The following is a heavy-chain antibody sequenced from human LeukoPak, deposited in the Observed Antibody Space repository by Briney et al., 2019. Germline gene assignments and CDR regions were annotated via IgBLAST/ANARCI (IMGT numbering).Heavy chain of an antibody. D-gene: IGHD3-22*01. J-gene: IGHJ3*02. V-gene: IGHV3-33*01. CDR1: GFTFSSYG. CDR2: IWYDGSNK. Sequence: GGSLRLSCAASGFTFSSYGMHWVRQAPGKGLEWVAVIWYDGSNKYHADSVKGRFTISRDNSKNTLYLQMNSLRAEDTAVYYCARSRSYYYDSSGSGGNAFDIWGQGTMVTVSS. CDR3: ARSRSYYYDSSGSGGNAFDI.